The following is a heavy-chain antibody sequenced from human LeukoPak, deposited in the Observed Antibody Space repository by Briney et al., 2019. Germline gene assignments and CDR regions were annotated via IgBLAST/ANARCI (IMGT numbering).Heavy chain of an antibody. J-gene: IGHJ3*02. CDR1: GGSFSGYY. D-gene: IGHD3-3*02. V-gene: IGHV4-34*01. CDR3: ARGWPIRAFDI. Sequence: KPSETLSLTCAVYGGSFSGYYWSWIRQPPGKGLEWIGEINHSGSTNYNPSLKSRVTISVDTSKNQFSLKLSSVTAADTAVYYCARGWPIRAFDIWGQGTMVTVSS. CDR2: INHSGST.